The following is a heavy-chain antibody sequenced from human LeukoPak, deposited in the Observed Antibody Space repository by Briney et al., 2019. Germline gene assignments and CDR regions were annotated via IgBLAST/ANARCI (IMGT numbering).Heavy chain of an antibody. V-gene: IGHV1-2*02. J-gene: IGHJ5*02. CDR1: GYIFINYY. Sequence: ASVKVSCKASGYIFINYYMHWVRQAPGQGLEWMGLINPNSGDTTYAQRFQGRVTITRDTSISTAYMEVTSLSSDDTAMHYCARDLKGGRFPKNWLVPWGQGTLVTVSS. CDR3: ARDLKGGRFPKNWLVP. D-gene: IGHD3-3*01. CDR2: INPNSGDT.